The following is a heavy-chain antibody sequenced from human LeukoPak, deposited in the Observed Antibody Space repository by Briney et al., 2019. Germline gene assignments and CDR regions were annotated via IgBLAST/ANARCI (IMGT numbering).Heavy chain of an antibody. D-gene: IGHD6-13*01. J-gene: IGHJ4*02. Sequence: ASVSVSCKASGGTFSSYAISWVRQAPGQGLEWMGGIIPIFGTANYAQKLQGRVTITTDTSTNTAYMELRSLRSDDTAVYYCARFEGYSSSSWYAFDYWGQGTLVTVSS. CDR3: ARFEGYSSSSWYAFDY. CDR2: IIPIFGTA. V-gene: IGHV1-69*05. CDR1: GGTFSSYA.